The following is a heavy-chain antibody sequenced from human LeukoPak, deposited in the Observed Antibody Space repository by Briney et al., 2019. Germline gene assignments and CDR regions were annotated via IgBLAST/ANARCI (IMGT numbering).Heavy chain of an antibody. J-gene: IGHJ4*02. V-gene: IGHV3-7*01. Sequence: GGSLRLSCAASELTSSTSWMSWVRQAPGKGLEWVAQTKQDGSEKYYVDSVKGRFTTSRDKNSLFLQMNSVRAEDTAVYYCVGWGISGITNHWGQGTLVTVSS. CDR1: ELTSSTSW. CDR3: VGWGISGITNH. CDR2: TKQDGSEK. D-gene: IGHD1-7*01.